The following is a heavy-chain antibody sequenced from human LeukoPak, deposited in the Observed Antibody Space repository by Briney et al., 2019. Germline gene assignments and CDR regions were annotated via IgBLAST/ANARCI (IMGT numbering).Heavy chain of an antibody. CDR2: IYYSGST. CDR3: ARGYSTYYYDSSGYYDY. Sequence: PSETLPLTCTVSGGSISSGGYYWSWIRQHPGKGLEWIGYIYYSGSTYYNPSLKSRVTISVDTSKNQFSLKLSSVTAADTAVYYCARGYSTYYYDSSGYYDYWGQGTLVTVSS. V-gene: IGHV4-31*03. CDR1: GGSISSGGYY. D-gene: IGHD3-22*01. J-gene: IGHJ4*02.